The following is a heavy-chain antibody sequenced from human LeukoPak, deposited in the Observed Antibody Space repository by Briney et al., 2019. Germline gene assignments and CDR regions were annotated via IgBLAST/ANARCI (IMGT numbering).Heavy chain of an antibody. CDR1: GYSISSGYY. D-gene: IGHD6-13*01. CDR3: ARDVAGYSSSWRYYYYYYYMDV. CDR2: IYHSGST. V-gene: IGHV4-38-2*02. Sequence: SETLSLTCTVSGYSISSGYYWGWIRQPPGKGLEWIGSIYHSGSTYYNPSLKSRVTISVDTSKSQFSLKLSCVTAADTAVYYCARDVAGYSSSWRYYYYYYYMDVWGKGTTVTVSS. J-gene: IGHJ6*03.